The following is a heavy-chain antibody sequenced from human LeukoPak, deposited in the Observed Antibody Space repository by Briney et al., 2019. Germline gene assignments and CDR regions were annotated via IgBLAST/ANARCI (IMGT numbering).Heavy chain of an antibody. D-gene: IGHD3-3*01. CDR3: ARDRVRFLEWLPDD. J-gene: IGHJ4*02. Sequence: PSETLSLTCAVYGGSFSGYYWSWIRQAPGKGLEWIGEINHSGSTNYNPSLKSRVTISVDTSKNQFSLKLSSVTAADTAVYYCARDRVRFLEWLPDDWGQGTLVTVSS. CDR2: INHSGST. V-gene: IGHV4-34*09. CDR1: GGSFSGYY.